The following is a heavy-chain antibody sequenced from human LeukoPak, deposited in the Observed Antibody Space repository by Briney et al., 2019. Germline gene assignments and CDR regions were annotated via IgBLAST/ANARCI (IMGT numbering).Heavy chain of an antibody. J-gene: IGHJ4*02. CDR1: GGSISSYY. Sequence: SETLSLTCTVSGGSISSYYWSWIRQPPGKGLEWIGYIYYSGSTNYNPSLKSRVTISVDTSKNQFSLKLSSVTAADTAVYYCAAGGIITGTTSSWGQGTLVTVSS. V-gene: IGHV4-59*12. D-gene: IGHD1-20*01. CDR3: AAGGIITGTTSS. CDR2: IYYSGST.